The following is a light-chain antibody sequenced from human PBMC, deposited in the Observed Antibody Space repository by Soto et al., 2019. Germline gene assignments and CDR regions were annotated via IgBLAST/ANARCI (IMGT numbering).Light chain of an antibody. V-gene: IGKV3-15*01. CDR1: QSVGSN. CDR2: GSS. Sequence: EIVMTQSPATLSVSPGERASLSCRASQSVGSNLAWYQQTSGQAPRLRIYGSSTRATGIPARFSGSGSWTEFTLTISSLQSEDFAVYSYQQYTNWPYTFGQRTKLEIK. J-gene: IGKJ2*01. CDR3: QQYTNWPYT.